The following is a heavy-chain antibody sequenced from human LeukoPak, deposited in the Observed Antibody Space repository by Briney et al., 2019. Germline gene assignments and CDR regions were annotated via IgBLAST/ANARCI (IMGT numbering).Heavy chain of an antibody. J-gene: IGHJ5*02. Sequence: SETLSLTCTVSGGSISSYYWSWIRQPPGKGQEWIGYIYYSGSTNYNPSLKSRVTISVDTSKNQFSLKLSSVTAADTAVYYCASSRDYYDSSGYYESWFDPWGQGTLVTVSS. CDR2: IYYSGST. CDR1: GGSISSYY. CDR3: ASSRDYYDSSGYYESWFDP. D-gene: IGHD3-22*01. V-gene: IGHV4-59*01.